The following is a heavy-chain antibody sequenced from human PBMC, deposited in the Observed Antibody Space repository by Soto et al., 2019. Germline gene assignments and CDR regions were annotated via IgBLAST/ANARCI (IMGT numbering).Heavy chain of an antibody. CDR3: ARAKITPGYYYSGMDV. D-gene: IGHD1-20*01. CDR1: GGSISSGGCY. V-gene: IGHV4-31*03. CDR2: ISYSGST. J-gene: IGHJ6*02. Sequence: SETLSLTCTVSGGSISSGGCYWNWIRQHPGKALEWIGYISYSGSTYYNPSLKSRITISVDTSKNQFSLKLSSVTAADTALYYCARAKITPGYYYSGMDVWGQGTTVTVSS.